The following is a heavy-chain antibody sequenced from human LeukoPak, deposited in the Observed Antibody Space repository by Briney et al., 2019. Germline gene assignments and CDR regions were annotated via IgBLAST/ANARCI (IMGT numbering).Heavy chain of an antibody. D-gene: IGHD2-2*02. CDR2: LSGRGTTT. V-gene: IGHV3-23*01. J-gene: IGHJ5*02. CDR1: GFTFSNFA. CDR3: AKDDDGDCSSTSCYRWFDP. Sequence: GGSLRLSCAASGFTFSNFAMSLVRQATGKGLEWVSTLSGRGTTTNYADSVKGRFTMSRDNSKNTLYLQMDSLRAEDTAVYYCAKDDDGDCSSTSCYRWFDPWGQGTRVTVSS.